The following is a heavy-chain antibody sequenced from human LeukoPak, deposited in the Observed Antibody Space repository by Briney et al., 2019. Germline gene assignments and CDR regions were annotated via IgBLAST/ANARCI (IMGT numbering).Heavy chain of an antibody. D-gene: IGHD4-17*01. CDR2: IYYSGST. J-gene: IGHJ4*02. V-gene: IGHV4-30-4*01. Sequence: SETLSLTCAVYGGSINGYYWSWIRQPPGKGLEWIGYIYYSGSTYYNPSLKSRVTISVDTSKNQFSLKLSSVTAADTAVYYCASSDYGDYRGDYYFDYWGQGTLVTVSS. CDR1: GGSINGYY. CDR3: ASSDYGDYRGDYYFDY.